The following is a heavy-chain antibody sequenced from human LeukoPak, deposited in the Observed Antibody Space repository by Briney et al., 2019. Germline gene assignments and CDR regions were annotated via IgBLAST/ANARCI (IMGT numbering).Heavy chain of an antibody. J-gene: IGHJ5*02. Sequence: GGSLRLSCAASGFTSSSYWMHWVRQAPGKGLVWVSRINSDGSSTSYADSVKGRFTISRDNAKNTLYLQMNSLRAEDTAVYYCARAPIVGVFDPWGQGTLVTVSS. CDR2: INSDGSST. CDR1: GFTSSSYW. V-gene: IGHV3-74*01. D-gene: IGHD3-3*01. CDR3: ARAPIVGVFDP.